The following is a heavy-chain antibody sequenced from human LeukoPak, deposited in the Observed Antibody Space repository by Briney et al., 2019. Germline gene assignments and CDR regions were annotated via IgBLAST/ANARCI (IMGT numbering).Heavy chain of an antibody. Sequence: QSGGSLRLSCAVSGITLSNYGMTWVRQAPGKGLEWVAGLSGSGGSTNYADSVKGRFTISRDNAKNTLYLQMNSLRAEDTAVYFCAKRGVVIRVILVGFHKEAYYFDSWGQGVLVNVSS. CDR1: GITLSNYG. V-gene: IGHV3-23*01. J-gene: IGHJ4*02. CDR3: AKRGVVIRVILVGFHKEAYYFDS. D-gene: IGHD3-22*01. CDR2: LSGSGGST.